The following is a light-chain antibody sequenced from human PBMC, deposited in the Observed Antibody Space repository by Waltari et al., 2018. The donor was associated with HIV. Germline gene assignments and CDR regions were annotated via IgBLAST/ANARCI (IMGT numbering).Light chain of an antibody. J-gene: IGLJ1*01. V-gene: IGLV3-25*03. CDR2: QDS. Sequence: SYELTQPPPVSVSPGQPARITCTGDALPKKYSYWYQQKRGQAPVLVTSQDSEGPSGNPERFAGTSAGTTVTLTSSGVQAEDEADYYCQSADSSGTYVFGTGTKVTVL. CDR3: QSADSSGTYV. CDR1: ALPKKY.